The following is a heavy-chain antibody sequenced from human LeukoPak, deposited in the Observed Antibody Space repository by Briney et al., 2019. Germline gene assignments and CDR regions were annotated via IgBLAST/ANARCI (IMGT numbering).Heavy chain of an antibody. J-gene: IGHJ4*02. D-gene: IGHD6-13*01. CDR2: ISGSGGST. V-gene: IGHV3-23*01. CDR1: GFTFSSYS. Sequence: GGSLRLSRAASGFTFSSYSMNWVRQAPGKGLEWVSAISGSGGSTYYADSVKGRFTISRDNSKNTLYLQMNSLRAEDTAVYYCAKRELVIRYSSSWYLDYWGQGTLVTVSS. CDR3: AKRELVIRYSSSWYLDY.